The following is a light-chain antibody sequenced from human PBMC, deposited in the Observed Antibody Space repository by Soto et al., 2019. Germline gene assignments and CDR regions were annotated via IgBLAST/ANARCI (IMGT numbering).Light chain of an antibody. CDR1: QDIDNY. CDR2: DAT. V-gene: IGKV1-33*01. J-gene: IGKJ5*01. CDR3: QQYDNVPIT. Sequence: DIQMTQSPSSLSASVGDRVTITCQASQDIDNYLNWYQQKPGKAPKLLIYDATNLEIGVPARFTGRGSGTDFTFTISSLQPEDIATYYCQQYDNVPITFGQGTRLEIK.